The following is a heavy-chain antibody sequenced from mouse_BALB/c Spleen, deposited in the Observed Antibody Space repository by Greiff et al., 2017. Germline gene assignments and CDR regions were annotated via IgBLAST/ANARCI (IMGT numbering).Heavy chain of an antibody. J-gene: IGHJ2*01. CDR2: INSNGGST. CDR1: GFTFSSYG. CDR3: ARAGYAPFDY. V-gene: IGHV5-6-3*01. D-gene: IGHD2-2*01. Sequence: DVMLVESGGGLVQPGGSLKLSCAASGFTFSSYGMSWVRQTPDKRLELVATINSNGGSTYYPDSVKGRFTISRDNAKNTLYLQMSSLKSEDTAMYYCARAGYAPFDYWGQGTTLTVSS.